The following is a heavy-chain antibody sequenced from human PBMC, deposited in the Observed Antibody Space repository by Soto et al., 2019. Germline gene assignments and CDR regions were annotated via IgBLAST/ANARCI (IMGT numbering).Heavy chain of an antibody. J-gene: IGHJ5*01. CDR3: ARDRYFYDSRGYYRTLDS. CDR1: GGSFSNDY. CDR2: IFHTGIT. V-gene: IGHV4-59*01. D-gene: IGHD3-22*01. Sequence: QVQLQESGPGLVKPSETLSLSCFISGGSFSNDYWTWIRQSPGKGLEWIGYIFHTGITDYNPSVKSRVTISIDKSRILFSLNLTSVTAADTAVYYCARDRYFYDSRGYYRTLDSWGQGTLVTGSS.